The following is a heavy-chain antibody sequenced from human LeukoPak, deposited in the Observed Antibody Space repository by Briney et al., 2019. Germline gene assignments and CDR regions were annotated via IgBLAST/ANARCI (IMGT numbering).Heavy chain of an antibody. CDR1: GFTFSSYA. Sequence: PGGSLRLSCAASGFTFSSYAIHWVRQAPGKGLEWVAVISYDGSNKYYADSVKGRFSISRDNSKNTLYLQMNSLRADDTAVYYCAKISVPFDYWGQETLVTVSS. D-gene: IGHD1-1*01. J-gene: IGHJ4*02. V-gene: IGHV3-30-3*02. CDR3: AKISVPFDY. CDR2: ISYDGSNK.